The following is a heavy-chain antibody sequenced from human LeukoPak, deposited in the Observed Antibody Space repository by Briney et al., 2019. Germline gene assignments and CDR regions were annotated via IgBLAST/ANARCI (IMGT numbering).Heavy chain of an antibody. CDR1: GFTVSSYA. V-gene: IGHV3-23*01. CDR2: ISGSGGST. Sequence: GGSLRLSCAASGFTVSSYAMSWVRQAPGKGLEWVSAISGSGGSTYYADSVKGRFAISRDNSKNTLYLQMNSLRAEDTAVYYCAKAPDVDIVATTYFDYWGQGTLVTVSS. J-gene: IGHJ4*02. D-gene: IGHD5-12*01. CDR3: AKAPDVDIVATTYFDY.